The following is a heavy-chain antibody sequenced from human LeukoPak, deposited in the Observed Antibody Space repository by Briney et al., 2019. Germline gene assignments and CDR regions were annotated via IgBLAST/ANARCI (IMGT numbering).Heavy chain of an antibody. Sequence: GASVKVSCKASGYTFTSYYMHWVRQAPGQGLEWMGIINPSGGSTSYAQKFQGRVTMTRDTSTSTAYMELSSLRSEDTAVYYCARRHRTYYYDSQGFDPWGQGTLVTVSS. J-gene: IGHJ5*02. D-gene: IGHD3-22*01. CDR3: ARRHRTYYYDSQGFDP. V-gene: IGHV1-46*01. CDR1: GYTFTSYY. CDR2: INPSGGST.